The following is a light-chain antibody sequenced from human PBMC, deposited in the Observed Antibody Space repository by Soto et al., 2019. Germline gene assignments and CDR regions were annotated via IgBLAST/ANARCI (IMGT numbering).Light chain of an antibody. CDR2: DDS. Sequence: SYELTQPPSVSVAPGQTARIPCGGDNIGTKSVYWYQQKPGQAPVMVVYDDSDRPSGIPERFSGSNSGNTATLTISRVAAGDEADYYCHVWDGTGNQVVFGGGTKVTVL. J-gene: IGLJ2*01. CDR1: NIGTKS. CDR3: HVWDGTGNQVV. V-gene: IGLV3-21*02.